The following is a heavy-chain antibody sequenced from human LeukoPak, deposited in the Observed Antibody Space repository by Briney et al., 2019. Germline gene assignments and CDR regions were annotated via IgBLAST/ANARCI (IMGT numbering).Heavy chain of an antibody. D-gene: IGHD2-15*01. Sequence: ASVKVSCKASGYTFTSYDINWVRQATGQGLEWMGWMNPNSGNTGYAQKFQGRVTMTRNTSISTAYMELSSLRSEDTAVYYCARDQDIVVVVAALRQREMGGFEPWGQGTLVTVSS. CDR3: ARDQDIVVVVAALRQREMGGFEP. CDR1: GYTFTSYD. V-gene: IGHV1-8*01. J-gene: IGHJ5*02. CDR2: MNPNSGNT.